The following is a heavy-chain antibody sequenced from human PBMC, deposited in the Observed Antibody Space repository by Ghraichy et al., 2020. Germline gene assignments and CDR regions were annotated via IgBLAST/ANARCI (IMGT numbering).Heavy chain of an antibody. J-gene: IGHJ4*02. CDR1: GFTFTDYW. V-gene: IGHV3-74*01. Sequence: GESLNISCAASGFTFTDYWMHWVRQAPGKGLVWVSRIYIVESSATYADSVKGRFTISRDNAKNTVFLQMNSLRVDDTAVYYCASSAVTYYGTALDYWGQGNLVTVSS. D-gene: IGHD1-26*01. CDR2: IYIVESSA. CDR3: ASSAVTYYGTALDY.